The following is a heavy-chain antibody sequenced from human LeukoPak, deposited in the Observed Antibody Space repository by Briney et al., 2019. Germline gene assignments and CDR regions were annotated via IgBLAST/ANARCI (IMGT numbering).Heavy chain of an antibody. Sequence: PGGSLRLSCAASGFTFSSYAMSWVRQAPGKGLEWVSAISGSGGSTYYADSVKGRFTISRDNSKNTLYLQMNSLRAEDTAVYYCAKDWASGYSYGNWFDPWGQGTLVTVSS. V-gene: IGHV3-23*01. D-gene: IGHD5-18*01. J-gene: IGHJ5*02. CDR3: AKDWASGYSYGNWFDP. CDR2: ISGSGGST. CDR1: GFTFSSYA.